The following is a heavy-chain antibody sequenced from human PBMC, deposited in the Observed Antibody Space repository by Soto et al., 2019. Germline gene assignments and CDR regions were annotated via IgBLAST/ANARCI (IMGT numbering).Heavy chain of an antibody. Sequence: QVQLVESGGGLVKPGGSLRLSCAASGFTFSDYYMSWIRQAPGKGLEWVSYISSSSSYTNYADSVKGRFTISRHNAKNSLYLQMNSLRAEDTAVYYCARVGSVTTADFDYWGQGTLVTVSS. CDR1: GFTFSDYY. J-gene: IGHJ4*02. CDR2: ISSSSSYT. D-gene: IGHD4-17*01. V-gene: IGHV3-11*06. CDR3: ARVGSVTTADFDY.